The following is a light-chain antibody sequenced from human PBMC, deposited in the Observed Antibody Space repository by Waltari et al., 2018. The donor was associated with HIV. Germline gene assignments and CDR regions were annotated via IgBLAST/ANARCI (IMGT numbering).Light chain of an antibody. J-gene: IGLJ3*02. CDR2: DVA. CDR3: LTYVSKTSTWQ. Sequence: QSALTQPASVPGNPGQSVTITSTATDIDIGNYNLASWFQQHPGKAPNLLIYDVAKRPSGVSSRFSGSKSGYFASLTISGLLTEDESSYYCLTYVSKTSTWQFGGGTYLTV. V-gene: IGLV2-23*02. CDR1: DIDIGNYNL.